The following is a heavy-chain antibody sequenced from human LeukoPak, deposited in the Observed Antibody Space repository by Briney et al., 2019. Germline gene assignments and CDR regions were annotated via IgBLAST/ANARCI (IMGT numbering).Heavy chain of an antibody. CDR2: INHRGST. CDR3: ASSVGSTDY. J-gene: IGHJ4*02. CDR1: GESLSKFY. D-gene: IGHD1-26*01. V-gene: IGHV4-34*01. Sequence: SETLSLTCAVYGESLSKFYWTWIRQSPGKGLEWIGEINHRGSTNLNPSLKSRVTLSVDTSKHQFSLKLTSMTAADAAVYYCASSVGSTDYWGQGTLVTVSS.